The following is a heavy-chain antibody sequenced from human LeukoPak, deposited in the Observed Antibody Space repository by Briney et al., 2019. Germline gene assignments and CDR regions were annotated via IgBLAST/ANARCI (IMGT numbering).Heavy chain of an antibody. CDR3: ARPTDSSGYDY. V-gene: IGHV4-39*01. CDR2: IYYSGST. D-gene: IGHD3-22*01. J-gene: IGHJ4*02. CDR1: GGSISSSSYY. Sequence: PSETLSLTCTVSGGSISSSSYYWGWIRQPPGKGLEWIGSIYYSGSTSYNPALKSRVTISVDTYQNQFSLKLSSVTAAATAVYYCARPTDSSGYDYWGQGTLVTVSS.